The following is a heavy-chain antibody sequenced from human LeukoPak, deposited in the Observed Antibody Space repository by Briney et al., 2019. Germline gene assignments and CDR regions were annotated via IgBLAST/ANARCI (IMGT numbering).Heavy chain of an antibody. CDR1: VYTFSVYR. CDR2: IKSDGST. Sequence: GGSLRLSCADSVYTFSVYRMQWVRQAPGKGLVWVSRIKSDGSTNYSDSVKGRFTISRDNPKNTVSLQMNSLRAEDTGVYYSASAPSAIGVYYPESLRHWGQGTPVTVSS. V-gene: IGHV3-74*01. D-gene: IGHD3-22*01. CDR3: ASAPSAIGVYYPESLRH. J-gene: IGHJ1*01.